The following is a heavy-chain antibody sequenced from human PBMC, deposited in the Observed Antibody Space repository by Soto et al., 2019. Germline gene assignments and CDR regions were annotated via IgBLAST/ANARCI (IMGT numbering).Heavy chain of an antibody. V-gene: IGHV3-23*04. CDR1: GFIFTTSD. D-gene: IGHD2-21*02. CDR2: ITITGDTT. J-gene: IGHJ4*02. Sequence: EVQLVESEGGLVQPGGSLRLSCEASGFIFTTSDMSWVRQAPGKGLEWISSITITGDTTHYADSVKGRFTISRNNSRNTVYLQMNSLRGDDTAVYYCAKGGGGDHGYWGQGTLVAVSS. CDR3: AKGGGGDHGY.